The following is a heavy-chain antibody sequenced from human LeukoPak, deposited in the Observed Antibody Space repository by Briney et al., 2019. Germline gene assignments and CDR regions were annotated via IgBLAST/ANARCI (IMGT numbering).Heavy chain of an antibody. CDR2: INWNGGST. CDR1: GFTFSSYG. Sequence: PGGSLRLSCAASGFTFSSYGMSWVRQAPGKGLEWVSGINWNGGSTGYADSVKGRFTISRDNAKNSLYLQMNSLRAEDTALYYCARRYSSGWYDAFDIWGQGTMVTVSS. J-gene: IGHJ3*02. CDR3: ARRYSSGWYDAFDI. D-gene: IGHD6-19*01. V-gene: IGHV3-20*04.